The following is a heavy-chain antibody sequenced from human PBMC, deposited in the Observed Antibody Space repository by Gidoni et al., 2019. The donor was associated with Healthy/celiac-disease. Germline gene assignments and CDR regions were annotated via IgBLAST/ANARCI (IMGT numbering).Heavy chain of an antibody. J-gene: IGHJ3*02. D-gene: IGHD4-17*01. V-gene: IGHV3-7*05. CDR2: IKQDGSEK. CDR3: ARDMTTVTSDACDI. Sequence: PGKGLEWVANIKQDGSEKDYVDSVKGRFTISRDNAKNSLYLQMNSLRAEDTAVYYCARDMTTVTSDACDIWGQGTMGTVSS.